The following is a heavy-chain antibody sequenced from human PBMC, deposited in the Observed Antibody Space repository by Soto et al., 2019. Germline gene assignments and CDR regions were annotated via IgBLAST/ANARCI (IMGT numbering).Heavy chain of an antibody. CDR1: GFTVSSNY. J-gene: IGHJ6*03. Sequence: GGSLRLSCAASGFTVSSNYMSWVRQAPGKGLEWVSVIYSGGSTYYADSVKGRFTISRDNSKNTLYLQMNSLRAEDTAVYYCARDVQDIVVVPAAMGPYYYYYYMDVWGKGTTVTVSS. D-gene: IGHD2-2*01. CDR2: IYSGGST. V-gene: IGHV3-53*01. CDR3: ARDVQDIVVVPAAMGPYYYYYYMDV.